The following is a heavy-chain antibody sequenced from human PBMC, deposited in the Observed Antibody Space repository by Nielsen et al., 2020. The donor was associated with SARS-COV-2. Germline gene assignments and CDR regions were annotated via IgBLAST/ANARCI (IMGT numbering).Heavy chain of an antibody. Sequence: GGSLRLSCVASGFTFSTYGMHWVRQAPGKGLEWVAVISYDGSNKYYADSVKGRFTISRDNSKNTLYLQMNSLRAEDTAVYYCAKDAGVRGVIRGYFQHWGQGTLVTVSS. D-gene: IGHD3-10*01. CDR2: ISYDGSNK. J-gene: IGHJ1*01. CDR3: AKDAGVRGVIRGYFQH. CDR1: GFTFSTYG. V-gene: IGHV3-30*18.